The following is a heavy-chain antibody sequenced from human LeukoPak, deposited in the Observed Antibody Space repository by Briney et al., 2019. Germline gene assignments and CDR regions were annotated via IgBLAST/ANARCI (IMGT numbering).Heavy chain of an antibody. CDR1: GFTVSSNY. Sequence: PGGSLRLSCAASGFTVSSNYMSWVRQAPGKGLEWASVIYSGGSTYYADSVKGRFTISRDNSKNTLYLQMNSLRAEDTAVYYCARDSCSSPSCFDLWGQGTLVTVSS. V-gene: IGHV3-53*01. J-gene: IGHJ4*02. CDR2: IYSGGST. CDR3: ARDSCSSPSCFDL. D-gene: IGHD2-2*01.